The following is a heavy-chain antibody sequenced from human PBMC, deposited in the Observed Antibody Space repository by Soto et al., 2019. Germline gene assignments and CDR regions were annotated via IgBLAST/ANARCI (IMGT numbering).Heavy chain of an antibody. V-gene: IGHV3-30*18. Sequence: QVQLVESGGGVVQPGRSLRLSCAASGFTFSSYGMHWVRQAPGKGLEWVAVISYDGSNKYYADSVKGRFTISRDNSKNTLYLQMNSLRAEDTAVYYCAKSGSYLLRDAFDIWGQGTMVTVSS. CDR3: AKSGSYLLRDAFDI. CDR2: ISYDGSNK. CDR1: GFTFSSYG. D-gene: IGHD1-26*01. J-gene: IGHJ3*02.